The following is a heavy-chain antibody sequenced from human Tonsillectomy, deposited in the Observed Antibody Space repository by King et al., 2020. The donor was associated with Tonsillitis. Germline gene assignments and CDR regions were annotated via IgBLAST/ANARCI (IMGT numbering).Heavy chain of an antibody. D-gene: IGHD2-2*01. CDR1: GFTFSSYS. V-gene: IGHV3-21*01. J-gene: IGHJ4*02. Sequence: VQLVESGGGLVKPGGSLRLSCAASGFTFSSYSMNWVRQAPGKGLEWVSSIGGSSSDIYYADSVKGRFTISRDNAKNSLYLQMNSLRAEDTAVYYCAGDRSSNYADAPFDSWGQGTLVTVSS. CDR3: AGDRSSNYADAPFDS. CDR2: IGGSSSDI.